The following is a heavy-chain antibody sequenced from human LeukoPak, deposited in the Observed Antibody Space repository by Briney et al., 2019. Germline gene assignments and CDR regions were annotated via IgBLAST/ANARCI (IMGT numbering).Heavy chain of an antibody. CDR2: INHSGST. CDR3: ASLSRAWIQLWSRRGYFDL. J-gene: IGHJ2*01. CDR1: GGSFSGYY. Sequence: PSETLSLTCAVYGGSFSGYYWSWIRQPPGKGLEWIGEINHSGSTNYNPSLKSRVTISVDTSKNQFSLKLSSVTAADTAVYYCASLSRAWIQLWSRRGYFDLWGRGTLVTVSS. V-gene: IGHV4-34*01. D-gene: IGHD5-18*01.